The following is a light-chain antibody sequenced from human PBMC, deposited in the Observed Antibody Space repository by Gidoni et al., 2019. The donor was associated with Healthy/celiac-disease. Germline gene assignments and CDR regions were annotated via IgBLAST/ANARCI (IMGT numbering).Light chain of an antibody. J-gene: IGKJ3*01. Sequence: DIVMTQFPLSLPVTPGEPASISCRSSQSLLHSNGYNYLDWYLQKPGQSPQLLIYLGSNRASGVPDRFNGSGSGTDFTLKISKVEAEDVGVYYCMQALQTPRTFGPGTKVDIK. CDR2: LGS. CDR3: MQALQTPRT. V-gene: IGKV2-28*01. CDR1: QSLLHSNGYNY.